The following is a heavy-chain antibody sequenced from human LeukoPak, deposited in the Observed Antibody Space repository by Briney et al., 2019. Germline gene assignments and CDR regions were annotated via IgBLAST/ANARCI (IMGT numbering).Heavy chain of an antibody. D-gene: IGHD3-10*01. J-gene: IGHJ4*02. CDR1: GFTFDTYW. CDR3: AKALRPTAYYGSGPRNYFDY. V-gene: IGHV3-30*02. Sequence: GGSLRLSCAVTGFTFDTYWMSWVRQVPGKGLEWVAFIRYDGSNKYYADSVKGRFTISRDNSKNTLYLQMNSLRAEDTAVYYCAKALRPTAYYGSGPRNYFDYWGQGTLVTVSS. CDR2: IRYDGSNK.